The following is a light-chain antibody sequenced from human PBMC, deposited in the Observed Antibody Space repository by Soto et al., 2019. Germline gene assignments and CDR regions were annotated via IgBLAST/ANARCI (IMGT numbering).Light chain of an antibody. Sequence: DIQLTQSPFFMSASVGDRVTITCRASQGIRSYLAWYQQRPGKAPELLIYGASTLRTGVASRFSGSGSGTEFTIPISSLQPEDFATYFCQQLNIFPPLFTFGPGTKVDIK. V-gene: IGKV1-9*01. CDR2: GAS. J-gene: IGKJ3*01. CDR3: QQLNIFPPLFT. CDR1: QGIRSY.